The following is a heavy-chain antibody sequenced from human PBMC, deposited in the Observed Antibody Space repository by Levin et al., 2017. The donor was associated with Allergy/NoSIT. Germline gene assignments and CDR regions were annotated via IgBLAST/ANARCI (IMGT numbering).Heavy chain of an antibody. CDR1: GGSFSGYY. V-gene: IGHV4-34*01. D-gene: IGHD2-2*01. CDR3: ARWDIVVVPAASRGWFDP. CDR2: INHSGST. J-gene: IGHJ5*02. Sequence: SQTLSLTCAVCGGSFSGYYWSWIRQPPGKGLEWIGEINHSGSTNYNPSLKSRVTISVDTSKNQFSLKLSSVTAADTAVYYCARWDIVVVPAASRGWFDPWGQGTLVTVSS.